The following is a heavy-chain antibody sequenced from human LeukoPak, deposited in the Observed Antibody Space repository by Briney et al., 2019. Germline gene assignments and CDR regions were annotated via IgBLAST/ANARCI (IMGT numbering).Heavy chain of an antibody. D-gene: IGHD1-26*01. CDR2: ISSGATTT. V-gene: IGHV3-48*04. J-gene: IGHJ4*02. Sequence: GGSLRLSCAASGFTLTSDSMNWVRQAPGKGLEWISYISSGATTTYYADSMKGRFTISRDNAGNSLYLQINSLRVDDTAVYYCAKGTVGAKYWGQGTLVIVSS. CDR3: AKGTVGAKY. CDR1: GFTLTSDS.